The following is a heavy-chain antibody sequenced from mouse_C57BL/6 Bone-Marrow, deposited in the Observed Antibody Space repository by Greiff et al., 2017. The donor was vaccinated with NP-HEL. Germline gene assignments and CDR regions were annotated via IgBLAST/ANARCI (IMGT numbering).Heavy chain of an antibody. CDR3: ARVEAYYSNYPFAY. Sequence: EVQLVESGGGLVKPGGSLKLSCAASGFTFSSYAMSWVRQTPEKRLEWVATISDGGSYTYYPDNVKGRFTISRDNAKNNLYLQLSHLKSEDTAMYYCARVEAYYSNYPFAYWGQGTLVTVSA. J-gene: IGHJ3*01. CDR1: GFTFSSYA. CDR2: ISDGGSYT. D-gene: IGHD2-5*01. V-gene: IGHV5-4*01.